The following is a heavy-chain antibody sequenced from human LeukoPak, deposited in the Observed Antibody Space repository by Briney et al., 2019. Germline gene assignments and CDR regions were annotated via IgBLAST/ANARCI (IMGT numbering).Heavy chain of an antibody. J-gene: IGHJ3*02. CDR2: IKPSGGST. D-gene: IGHD5-24*01. CDR3: ARVRDGYNDAYDI. CDR1: GYTFTSYN. Sequence: GASVKVSCKASGYTFTSYNMHWVRQAPGQGLGWMGIIKPSGGSTTYAQKFQGRVTMTRDMSTSTLYMELSSLRSEDTAVYYCARVRDGYNDAYDIWGQGTMVTVSS. V-gene: IGHV1-46*01.